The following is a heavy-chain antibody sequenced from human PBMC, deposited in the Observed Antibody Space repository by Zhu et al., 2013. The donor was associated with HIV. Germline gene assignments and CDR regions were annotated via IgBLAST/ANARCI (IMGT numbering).Heavy chain of an antibody. CDR3: ARDRNYYDSSGYDY. D-gene: IGHD3-22*01. V-gene: IGHV1-8*03. J-gene: IGHJ4*02. CDR2: MNPNTGDT. CDR1: GYTFTKYN. Sequence: QVQLVQSGAEVKKPGASVKVSCKASGYTFTKYNINWVRQATGQGLEWMGWMNPNTGDTGYAQKFQGRVTLTRNTSMLTVYMEMSRLTSDDTAVYYCARDRNYYDSSGYDYWGQGTLVTVSS.